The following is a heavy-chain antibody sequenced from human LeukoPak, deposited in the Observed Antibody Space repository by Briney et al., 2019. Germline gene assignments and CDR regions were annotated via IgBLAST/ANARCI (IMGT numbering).Heavy chain of an antibody. V-gene: IGHV5-51*01. CDR2: IYPGDSDT. CDR1: GYSFTNYW. Sequence: GESLKISCKGSGYSFTNYWIGWVRQVPGKGLEWMGIIYPGDSDTRYSPSFQGQVTISADKSIGTAYLQWSSLKASDTAMYYCARDIVEVTAEYYYYYGMDVWGQGTTVTVSS. J-gene: IGHJ6*02. D-gene: IGHD2-2*01. CDR3: ARDIVEVTAEYYYYYGMDV.